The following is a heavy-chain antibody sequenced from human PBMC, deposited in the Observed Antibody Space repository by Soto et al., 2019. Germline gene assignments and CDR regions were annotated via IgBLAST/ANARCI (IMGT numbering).Heavy chain of an antibody. CDR2: ISAYNGNT. V-gene: IGHV1-18*01. CDR3: ARRTVVVPAAGYYYYYYGMDV. J-gene: IGHJ6*02. CDR1: GYTFTSYG. D-gene: IGHD2-2*01. Sequence: GASVKVSCKASGYTFTSYGSSWVRQAPGQGLEWMGWISAYNGNTNYAQKLQGRVTMTTDTSTSTAYMELRSLRSDDTAVYYCARRTVVVPAAGYYYYYYGMDVWGQGTTVTVSS.